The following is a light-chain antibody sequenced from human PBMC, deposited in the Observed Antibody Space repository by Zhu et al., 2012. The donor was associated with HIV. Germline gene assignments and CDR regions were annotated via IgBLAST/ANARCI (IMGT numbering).Light chain of an antibody. CDR2: DAS. V-gene: IGKV1-5*01. CDR3: QQLNTYPLFT. Sequence: DIQMTQSPSTLSASVGDRVTITCRASQSISVWLAWYQQKPGKAPKLLIYDASTLQSGVPSTFSGSGSGTEFTLTISSLQPEDFAIYYCQQLNTYPLFTFGPGTKVDIK. J-gene: IGKJ3*01. CDR1: QSISVW.